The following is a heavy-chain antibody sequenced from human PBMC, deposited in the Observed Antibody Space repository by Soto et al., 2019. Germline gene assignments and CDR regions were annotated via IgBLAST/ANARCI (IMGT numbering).Heavy chain of an antibody. D-gene: IGHD6-19*01. CDR3: AKAGGLGAVAADY. Sequence: QLQLQESGSGLVKPSQTLSLTCDVSGGSISSGGYSWSWIRQPPGKGLEWIGYIYHSGSTYYNPSLKSRVTISVDRSKNQFSLKLSSVTAADSAVYYCAKAGGLGAVAADYWGQGTLVTVSS. J-gene: IGHJ4*02. CDR2: IYHSGST. CDR1: GGSISSGGYS. V-gene: IGHV4-30-2*01.